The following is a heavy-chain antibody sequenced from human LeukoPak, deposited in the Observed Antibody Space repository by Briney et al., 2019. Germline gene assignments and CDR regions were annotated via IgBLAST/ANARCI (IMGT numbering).Heavy chain of an antibody. Sequence: SETLSLTCAVSGYSISSSNWWGWIRQPPGKGLEWIGYIYYSGSIYYNPSLKSRVTISVDTSKNQFSLKLSSVTAADTAVYYCARRGSGYSSSHIDYWGQGTLVTVSS. J-gene: IGHJ4*02. D-gene: IGHD6-13*01. CDR1: GYSISSSNW. CDR2: IYYSGSI. CDR3: ARRGSGYSSSHIDY. V-gene: IGHV4-28*05.